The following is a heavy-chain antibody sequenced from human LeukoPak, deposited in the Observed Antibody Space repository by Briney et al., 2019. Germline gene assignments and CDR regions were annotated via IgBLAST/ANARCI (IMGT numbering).Heavy chain of an antibody. CDR1: GGSINGGNYY. CDR3: ASLRERSYYARGFDY. D-gene: IGHD1-26*01. J-gene: IGHJ4*02. CDR2: ISPSGST. V-gene: IGHV4-61*02. Sequence: PSETLSLTCTVSGGSINGGNYYWTWLRQPAGKGLEWIGRISPSGSTNHNPSLTSRVTISVDTSKNQFSLKLSSVTAADTAVYYCASLRERSYYARGFDYWGQGTLVTVSS.